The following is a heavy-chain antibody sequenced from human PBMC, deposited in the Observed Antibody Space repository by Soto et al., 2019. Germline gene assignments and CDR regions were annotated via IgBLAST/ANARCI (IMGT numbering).Heavy chain of an antibody. Sequence: QVQLVQSGAEVKKPGSSVKVSCKASGGTFNNYGMGWVRQAPGQGLEWMGGIIPMIPRTNYAQKFQGRVTLTADASRSTAYMELRSLRSEDTAGYYCASWDYDVLTGYSYDDWGQGTLVTVSS. J-gene: IGHJ4*02. CDR2: IIPMIPRT. CDR3: ASWDYDVLTGYSYDD. D-gene: IGHD3-9*01. V-gene: IGHV1-69*01. CDR1: GGTFNNYG.